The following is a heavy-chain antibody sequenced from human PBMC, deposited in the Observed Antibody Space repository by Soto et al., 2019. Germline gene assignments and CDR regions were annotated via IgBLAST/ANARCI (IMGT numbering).Heavy chain of an antibody. CDR3: ARNLRPDFDY. CDR2: TYYRSKWHN. CDR1: GDSVSSHSSA. Sequence: PSQTLSLTCAISGDSVSSHSSAWNWIRQSPSRGLGWLGRTYYRSKWHNDYALSVQSRITINPDTSTNQFSLHLNSVTPEDTAVYYCARNLRPDFDYWGQGILVTVSS. J-gene: IGHJ4*02. V-gene: IGHV6-1*01.